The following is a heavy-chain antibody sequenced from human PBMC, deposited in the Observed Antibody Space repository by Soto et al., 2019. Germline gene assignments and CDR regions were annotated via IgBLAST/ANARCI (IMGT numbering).Heavy chain of an antibody. D-gene: IGHD6-19*01. CDR3: VQTTGWPGFDF. CDR2: IYGGGTT. V-gene: IGHV3-53*01. Sequence: GGSLRLSCAASGFAVSSKYMTWVRQAPGKGLEWVSVIYGGGTTYYADSVKGRFTISRDTSKNTLYLQMNSLRAEDTAVYYCVQTTGWPGFDFWGQGTLVNVSS. CDR1: GFAVSSKY. J-gene: IGHJ4*02.